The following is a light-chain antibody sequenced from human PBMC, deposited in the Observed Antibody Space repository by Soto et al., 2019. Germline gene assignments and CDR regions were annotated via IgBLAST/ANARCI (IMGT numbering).Light chain of an antibody. CDR1: SSDVGDYNF. V-gene: IGLV2-14*01. CDR2: DVN. Sequence: SALTQPASVSGSPGQSITISCTGTSSDVGDYNFVSWYQQHPGKVPKLIIFDVNKRPSGVSNHFSGSKSGNTASLTISGLQAEDEADYYCSSYTSSDTLVFGGGTKLTVL. J-gene: IGLJ3*02. CDR3: SSYTSSDTLV.